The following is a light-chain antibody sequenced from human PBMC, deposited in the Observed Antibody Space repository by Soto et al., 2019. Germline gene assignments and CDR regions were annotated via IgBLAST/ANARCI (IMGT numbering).Light chain of an antibody. J-gene: IGKJ5*01. CDR1: QSLVHGDGYTY. V-gene: IGKV2-30*02. Sequence: EVVLTQSPPSLPVPLGQPASISCRSGQSLVHGDGYTYLSWFHQRPGQSPRRLIYRVSNRDSGVPNRFSGSGSGTDFTLRISSVEAEDAGLFYCMQGTHWPPITFGQGTRLEIK. CDR3: MQGTHWPPIT. CDR2: RVS.